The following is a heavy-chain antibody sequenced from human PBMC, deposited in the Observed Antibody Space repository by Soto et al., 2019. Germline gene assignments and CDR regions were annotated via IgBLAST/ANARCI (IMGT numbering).Heavy chain of an antibody. CDR3: VRSVPAATWQYSSIDV. D-gene: IGHD2-2*01. CDR2: IYHSGTF. Sequence: QVRLQESGPGLVEPSGTLSLTCAVSGDSVSSSSCWSWVRQAPGKGQEWIGEIYHSGTFNYNSSLASRASVSVDKSRNQLSLNLTSVTAADTAVYYCVRSVPAATWQYSSIDVWGQGTTVTVSS. CDR1: GDSVSSSSC. J-gene: IGHJ6*02. V-gene: IGHV4-4*02.